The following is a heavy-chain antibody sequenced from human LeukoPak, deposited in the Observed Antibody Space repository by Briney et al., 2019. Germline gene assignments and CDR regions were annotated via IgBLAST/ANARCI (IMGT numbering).Heavy chain of an antibody. CDR2: ISYDGSNK. CDR3: AREMTFGVVIPGVFDY. J-gene: IGHJ4*02. D-gene: IGHD3-3*01. CDR1: GFTFSSYA. V-gene: IGHV3-30-3*01. Sequence: GGSLRLSCAASGFTFSSYAMHWVRQAPGKGLEWVAVISYDGSNKYYADSVKGRFTISRDNSKSTLYLQMNSLRAEDTAVYYCAREMTFGVVIPGVFDYWGQGTLVTVSS.